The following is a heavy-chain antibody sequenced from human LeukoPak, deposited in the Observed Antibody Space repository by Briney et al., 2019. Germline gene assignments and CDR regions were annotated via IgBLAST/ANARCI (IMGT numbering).Heavy chain of an antibody. CDR1: GGSISSSNW. D-gene: IGHD5-18*01. V-gene: IGHV4-4*02. CDR3: AREGGYSYGFDY. CDR2: IYHSGST. J-gene: IGHJ4*02. Sequence: SETLSLTCAVSGGSISSSNWWSWVRQPPGQGLEWIGEIYHSGSTNYNPSLKSRVTISVDKSKNQFSLKLSSVTAADTAVYYCAREGGYSYGFDYWGQGTLVTVSS.